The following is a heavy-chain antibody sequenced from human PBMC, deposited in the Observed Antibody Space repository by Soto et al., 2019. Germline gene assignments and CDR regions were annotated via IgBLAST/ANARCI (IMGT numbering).Heavy chain of an antibody. CDR3: ARVLLYYGSGSFLAGYYYYMDV. CDR2: IYYSGST. Sequence: SETLSLTCTVSGGSISSYYWSWIRQPPGKGLEWIGYIYYSGSTNYNPSLKSRVTISVDTSKNQFSLKLSSVTAADTAVYYCARVLLYYGSGSFLAGYYYYMDVWGKGTTVTVSS. CDR1: GGSISSYY. J-gene: IGHJ6*03. V-gene: IGHV4-59*01. D-gene: IGHD3-10*01.